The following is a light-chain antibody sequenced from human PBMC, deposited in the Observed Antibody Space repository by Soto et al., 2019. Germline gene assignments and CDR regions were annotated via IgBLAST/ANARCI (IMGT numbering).Light chain of an antibody. CDR3: SSLGF. V-gene: IGLV2-8*01. CDR1: SSDVGGYNF. Sequence: QSALTQPPSASGSPGQSVTISCTGTSSDVGGYNFVSWFQQHPGKAPKLMIYEVSQRPSGVPDRFSGSKSGNTASLTVSGLQAEDEADYYGSSLGFFGTGTKLTVL. J-gene: IGLJ1*01. CDR2: EVS.